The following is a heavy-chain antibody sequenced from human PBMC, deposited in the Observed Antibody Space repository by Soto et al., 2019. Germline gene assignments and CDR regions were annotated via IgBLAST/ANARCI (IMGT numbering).Heavy chain of an antibody. CDR1: GFIFSSYG. CDR2: ISYDGSNE. CDR3: AKAYSSSAIFDY. J-gene: IGHJ4*02. D-gene: IGHD3-22*01. V-gene: IGHV3-30*18. Sequence: QVQLVESGGGVVPPGRSLRLSCAASGFIFSSYGMHWVRQAPGKGLEWVAVISYDGSNENYADSVKGRFTISRDNSKNTLFLQLNSPRTEDTAVYYCAKAYSSSAIFDYWGQGTLVTVSS.